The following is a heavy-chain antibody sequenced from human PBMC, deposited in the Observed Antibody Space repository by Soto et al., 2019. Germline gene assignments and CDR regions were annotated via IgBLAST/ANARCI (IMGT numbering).Heavy chain of an antibody. CDR3: ARRTQPRAGNWYFDL. CDR2: IIPIFGTA. J-gene: IGHJ2*01. V-gene: IGHV1-69*01. CDR1: GGTFSSYA. D-gene: IGHD3-10*01. Sequence: QVQLVQSGAEVKKPGSSVKVSCKASGGTFSSYAISWVRQAHGQGLEWMGGIIPIFGTANYAQKFQGRVTITADESTSTAYMELSSLRSEDTAVYYCARRTQPRAGNWYFDLWGRGTLVTVSS.